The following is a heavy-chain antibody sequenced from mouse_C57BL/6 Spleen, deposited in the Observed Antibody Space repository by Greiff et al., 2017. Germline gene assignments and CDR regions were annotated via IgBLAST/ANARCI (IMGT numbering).Heavy chain of an antibody. V-gene: IGHV1-81*01. J-gene: IGHJ3*01. CDR2: IYPRSGNT. Sequence: VQLQQSGAELARPGASVKLSCKASGYTFTSYGISWVKQRTGQGLEWIGEIYPRSGNTYYNEKFKGKATLTADKSSSTAYMELRSLTSEDSAVYFCARHEEGLRRRFAYWGQGTLVTVSA. CDR3: ARHEEGLRRRFAY. D-gene: IGHD2-2*01. CDR1: GYTFTSYG.